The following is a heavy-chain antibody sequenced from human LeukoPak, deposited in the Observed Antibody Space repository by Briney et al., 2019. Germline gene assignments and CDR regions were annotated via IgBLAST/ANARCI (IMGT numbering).Heavy chain of an antibody. V-gene: IGHV4-59*08. Sequence: SETQSLTCTVSGASISSSYWNWIRQPPGKGLEWIGYVSYTGSTYYHPSLKSRVAISGDTSKNQFSLKLSSVTAADTAVYYCARDTSGYYRFDYWGQGILVTVSS. CDR3: ARDTSGYYRFDY. D-gene: IGHD3-22*01. CDR1: GASISSSY. J-gene: IGHJ4*02. CDR2: VSYTGST.